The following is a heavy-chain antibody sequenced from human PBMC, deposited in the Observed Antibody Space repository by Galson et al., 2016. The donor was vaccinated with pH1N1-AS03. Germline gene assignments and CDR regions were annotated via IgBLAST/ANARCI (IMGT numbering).Heavy chain of an antibody. CDR2: IYPGDSDT. V-gene: IGHV5-51*01. Sequence: QSGAEVKKPGESLKISCKTSGYIFTSYWVAWARHMPGEGLEWMGIIYPGDSDTRYSPSFQGQVTISADRSINTAYLQWSSLMASDTAIYYCARQVRDGYNDYFDYWGQGILVTVSS. CDR3: ARQVRDGYNDYFDY. CDR1: GYIFTSYW. J-gene: IGHJ4*02. D-gene: IGHD5-24*01.